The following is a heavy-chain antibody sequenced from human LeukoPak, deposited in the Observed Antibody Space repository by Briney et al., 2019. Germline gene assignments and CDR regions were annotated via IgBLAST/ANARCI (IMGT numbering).Heavy chain of an antibody. CDR3: ARFYYDSSGYYRGNFDY. D-gene: IGHD3-22*01. Sequence: ASVKVSCKASGYTSTSYDINWVRQATGQGLEWMGWMNPNSGNTGYAQKFQGRVTMTRNTSISTAYMELSSLRSEDTAVYYCARFYYDSSGYYRGNFDYWGQGTLVTVSS. CDR1: GYTSTSYD. CDR2: MNPNSGNT. V-gene: IGHV1-8*01. J-gene: IGHJ4*02.